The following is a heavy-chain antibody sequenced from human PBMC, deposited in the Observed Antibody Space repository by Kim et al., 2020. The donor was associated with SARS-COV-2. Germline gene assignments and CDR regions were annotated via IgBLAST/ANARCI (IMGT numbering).Heavy chain of an antibody. J-gene: IGHJ6*02. Sequence: SETLSLTCAVSGGSISSSNWWSWVRQPPGKGLEWIGEIYHSGSTNYNPSLKSRVTISVDKSKNQFSLKLSSVTAADTAVYYCARGLGHGWYGYDYYGMDVWGQGTAVTVSS. CDR1: GGSISSSNW. CDR3: ARGLGHGWYGYDYYGMDV. CDR2: IYHSGST. V-gene: IGHV4-4*02. D-gene: IGHD6-19*01.